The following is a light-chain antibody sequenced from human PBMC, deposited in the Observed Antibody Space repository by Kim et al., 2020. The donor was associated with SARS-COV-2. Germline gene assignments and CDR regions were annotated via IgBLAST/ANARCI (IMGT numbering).Light chain of an antibody. CDR3: QHYGNMLT. Sequence: DIQMTQSPSSLSASVGDRVTITCQASQDIDNHLNWYQQKAGKAPKLLIYTASNLETGVPSRFSGGGSGTDFTLTITNLQSADIGTYYCQHYGNMLTFGPGTKLEI. CDR2: TAS. CDR1: QDIDNH. V-gene: IGKV1-33*01. J-gene: IGKJ2*01.